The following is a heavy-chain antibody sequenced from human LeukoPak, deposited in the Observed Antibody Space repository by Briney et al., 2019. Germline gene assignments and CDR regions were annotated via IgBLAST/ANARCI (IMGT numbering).Heavy chain of an antibody. CDR2: IDPNSGGT. Sequence: GASVKVSCKAPGYTFTGYYMHWVRQAPGQGLEWMGWIDPNSGGTNYAQKFQGRVTMTRDTSISTAYMELSRLRSDDTAVYYCARGPGRGYSGYVDYWGQGTLVTVSS. D-gene: IGHD5-12*01. V-gene: IGHV1-2*02. CDR1: GYTFTGYY. J-gene: IGHJ4*02. CDR3: ARGPGRGYSGYVDY.